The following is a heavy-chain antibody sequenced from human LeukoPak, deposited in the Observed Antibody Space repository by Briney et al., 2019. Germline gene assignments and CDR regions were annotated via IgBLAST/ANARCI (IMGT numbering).Heavy chain of an antibody. J-gene: IGHJ4*02. V-gene: IGHV3-23*01. D-gene: IGHD3-10*01. CDR3: AKDQGLLWFGELN. Sequence: GGSLRLSCAASGFTFSSYAMSWVRQAPGKGLEWVSAISGSGGSTYYADSVKGRFTISRDNSKNTLYLQMSSLRAEDTAVYYCAKDQGLLWFGELNLGQGTLVTVSS. CDR1: GFTFSSYA. CDR2: ISGSGGST.